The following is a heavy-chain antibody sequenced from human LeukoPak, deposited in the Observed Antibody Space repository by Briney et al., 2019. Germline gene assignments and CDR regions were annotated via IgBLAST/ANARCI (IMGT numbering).Heavy chain of an antibody. Sequence: PSETLSLTCTVSGDSVSSSSYYWGWIRQPPGKGLEWMGSIYYSGSTYYNPSLKSRVTISVDTSKNLFSLKLSSVTAADTAVYYCARVTTIFGVVTDYWGQGTLVTVSS. J-gene: IGHJ4*02. CDR3: ARVTTIFGVVTDY. V-gene: IGHV4-39*07. CDR1: GDSVSSSSYY. D-gene: IGHD3-3*01. CDR2: IYYSGST.